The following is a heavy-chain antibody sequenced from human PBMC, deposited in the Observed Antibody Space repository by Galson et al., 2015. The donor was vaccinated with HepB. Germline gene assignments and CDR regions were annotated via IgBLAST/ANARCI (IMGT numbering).Heavy chain of an antibody. CDR1: EYTLTTYY. Sequence: SVKVSCKASEYTLTTYYIHWVRQTPGQGLEWVGIINFSGGSTTYAQKFQDRVTMTRDTSTSTVYMELSSLRSDDTAVYYCARERRGTADHWGQGTLVTVSS. CDR2: INFSGGST. J-gene: IGHJ4*02. CDR3: ARERRGTADH. D-gene: IGHD1-7*01. V-gene: IGHV1-46*01.